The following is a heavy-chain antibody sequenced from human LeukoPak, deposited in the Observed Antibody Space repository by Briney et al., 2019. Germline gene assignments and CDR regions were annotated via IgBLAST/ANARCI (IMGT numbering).Heavy chain of an antibody. V-gene: IGHV4-39*01. CDR1: GNSIRSSSYY. CDR2: IYYSGST. J-gene: IGHJ4*02. Sequence: SETLSLTCTVSGNSIRSSSYYWGWIRQPPGKGLEWIGYIYYSGSTYYSSSLKSRVTISVDTSKNQFSLKLNSVTAADTAVYYCTSRYYYDSSGYFLYWGQGTLVTVSS. D-gene: IGHD3-22*01. CDR3: TSRYYYDSSGYFLY.